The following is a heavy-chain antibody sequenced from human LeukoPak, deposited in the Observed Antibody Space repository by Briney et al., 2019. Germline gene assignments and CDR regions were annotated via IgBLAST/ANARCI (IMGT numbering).Heavy chain of an antibody. CDR3: ARGARYSGSYARWRHFDY. Sequence: ASVKVSCKASGYTFTGYYMHWVRQAPGQGLEWMGWINPNSGGTNYAQKFQGRVTMTRDTSISTAYMELSRLRSDDTAVYYCARGARYSGSYARWRHFDYWGQGTLVTVSS. CDR1: GYTFTGYY. CDR2: INPNSGGT. V-gene: IGHV1-2*02. D-gene: IGHD1-26*01. J-gene: IGHJ4*02.